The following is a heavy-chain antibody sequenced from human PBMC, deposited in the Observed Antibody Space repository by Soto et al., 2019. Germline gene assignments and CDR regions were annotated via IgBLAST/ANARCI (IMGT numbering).Heavy chain of an antibody. J-gene: IGHJ4*02. CDR1: GYSFTRYF. CDR2: INPDGGST. CDR3: ARTVGGSGGYGY. Sequence: QVQLVQSGAEVKKPGASVKVSCKASGYSFTRYFMHWVRQAPGQGPEWMGIINPDGGSTTYAQRFQDSVTIPKDXSTSTVYMELRSLKSEDTAVYYCARTVGGSGGYGYWGQGTLVTVSS. D-gene: IGHD3-10*01. V-gene: IGHV1-46*01.